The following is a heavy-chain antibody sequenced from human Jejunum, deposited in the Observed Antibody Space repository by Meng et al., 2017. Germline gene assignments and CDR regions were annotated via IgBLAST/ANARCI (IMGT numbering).Heavy chain of an antibody. D-gene: IGHD6-6*01. J-gene: IGHJ3*02. Sequence: GESLKISCKGSGYSFINHWIGWVRQMPGKGLEWMGVTYPGDSDTKYSPSFQGQVTISADKSIRTAYLQWSSLKASDTAVYYCATRISSSTLSAFDIWGQGTVVTVSS. CDR2: TYPGDSDT. CDR3: ATRISSSTLSAFDI. CDR1: GYSFINHW. V-gene: IGHV5-51*01.